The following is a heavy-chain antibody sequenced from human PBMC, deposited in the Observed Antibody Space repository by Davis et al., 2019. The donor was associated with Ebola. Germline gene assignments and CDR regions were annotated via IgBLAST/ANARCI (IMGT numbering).Heavy chain of an antibody. D-gene: IGHD2-21*02. V-gene: IGHV1-46*02. Sequence: ASVKVSCKASGYTFNTKYMNWLRQAPGQGLEWMGVVNPNDGTTTYAQRFWDRVTMTRDTSTSTGYMELGSLRSDDTAVYFCVIITMTWGQGTLVTVSS. J-gene: IGHJ4*02. CDR3: VIITMT. CDR2: VNPNDGTT. CDR1: GYTFNTKY.